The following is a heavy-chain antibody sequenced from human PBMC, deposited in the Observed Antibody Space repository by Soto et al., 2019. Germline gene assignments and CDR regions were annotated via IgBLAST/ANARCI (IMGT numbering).Heavy chain of an antibody. D-gene: IGHD3-3*01. CDR1: GFTFSSYS. J-gene: IGHJ6*02. CDR3: ARDVRFLERSYYYYGMDV. V-gene: IGHV3-48*02. CDR2: ISSSSSTI. Sequence: GGSLRLSCAASGFTFSSYSMNWVRQAPGKGLEWVSYISSSSSTIYYADSVKGRFTISRDNAKNSLYLQMNSLRDEDTAVYYCARDVRFLERSYYYYGMDVWGQGTTVTVSS.